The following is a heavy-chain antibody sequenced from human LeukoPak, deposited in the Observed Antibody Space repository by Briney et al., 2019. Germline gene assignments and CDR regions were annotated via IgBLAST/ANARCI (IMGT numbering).Heavy chain of an antibody. CDR3: VKYSSGWYYDY. Sequence: GGSVRLSCSASGFTFSKYAMHWVRQAPGKGLEYVSAINDNGRSTYYEDSVKGRFSISRDNSKNPLYLQMSSLRAEDTAVYYCVKYSSGWYYDYWGQGTLVTVSS. V-gene: IGHV3-64D*09. D-gene: IGHD6-19*01. J-gene: IGHJ4*02. CDR1: GFTFSKYA. CDR2: INDNGRST.